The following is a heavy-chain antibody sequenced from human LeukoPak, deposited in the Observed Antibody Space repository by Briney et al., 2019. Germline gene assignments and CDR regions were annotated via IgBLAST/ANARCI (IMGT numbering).Heavy chain of an antibody. J-gene: IGHJ4*02. D-gene: IGHD1-26*01. Sequence: GGSLRLSCAASGFTFSNAWMNWVRQAPGKGLEWVSAISASGGRTYYADSVKGRFTISRDNSKNTLYLQMNSLRADDTAVYYCAKEYSGSFSPFPSYFDCWGQGTLVTISS. CDR3: AKEYSGSFSPFPSYFDC. V-gene: IGHV3-23*01. CDR2: ISASGGRT. CDR1: GFTFSNAW.